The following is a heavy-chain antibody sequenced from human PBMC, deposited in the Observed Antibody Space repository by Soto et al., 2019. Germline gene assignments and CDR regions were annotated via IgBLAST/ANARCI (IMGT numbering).Heavy chain of an antibody. J-gene: IGHJ4*02. V-gene: IGHV3-23*01. CDR3: AKDQSYDFWSGYYPEGYYFDY. D-gene: IGHD3-3*01. Sequence: GGSLRLSCAASGFTFSSYAMSWVRQAPGKGLEWVSAISGSGGSTYYADSVKGRFTISRDNSKNTLYLQMNSLRAEDTAVYYCAKDQSYDFWSGYYPEGYYFDYWGQGTLVTVSS. CDR1: GFTFSSYA. CDR2: ISGSGGST.